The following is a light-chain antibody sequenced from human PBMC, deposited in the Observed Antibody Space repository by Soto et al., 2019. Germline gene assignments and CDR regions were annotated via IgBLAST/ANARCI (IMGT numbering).Light chain of an antibody. CDR1: QSVSNTY. CDR3: QQYGSSWWT. CDR2: GAS. Sequence: EILLTQSPGTLSLSPGERATLSCRASQSVSNTYLAWYQQKPGQAPRLLIYGASSRATGIPDRFSGSGSETDFTLTISRLEPEDFALYYCQQYGSSWWTFGQGTKVDIK. J-gene: IGKJ1*01. V-gene: IGKV3-20*01.